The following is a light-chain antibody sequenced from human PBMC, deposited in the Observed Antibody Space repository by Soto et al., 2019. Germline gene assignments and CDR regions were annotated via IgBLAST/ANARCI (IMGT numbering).Light chain of an antibody. Sequence: EMGLPQSPGTLSLSPGERATLSCRASQSVSSSYLAWYQQKPGQAPRPLIYGASSRAIGIPDRFSGSGSGTDFTLTISRLEPEDFAVYYCQQYGSSPWTFGQGTKVEIK. V-gene: IGKV3-20*01. CDR1: QSVSSSY. J-gene: IGKJ1*01. CDR3: QQYGSSPWT. CDR2: GAS.